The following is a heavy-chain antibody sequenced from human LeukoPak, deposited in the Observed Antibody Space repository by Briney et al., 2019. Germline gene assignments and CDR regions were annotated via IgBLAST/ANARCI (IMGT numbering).Heavy chain of an antibody. CDR1: GLTLRKYW. J-gene: IGHJ4*02. V-gene: IGHV3-7*01. CDR2: VNQEGSEE. Sequence: GGSLTLSCVASGLTLRKYWMIWVGQAPGKGLEWVAAVNQEGSEEKYGDSVKGRFTISRDNGQKSVSLQMNSLRADDTAVYYCARDGASTGYDLLDYWGQGTLVTVSS. D-gene: IGHD5-12*01. CDR3: ARDGASTGYDLLDY.